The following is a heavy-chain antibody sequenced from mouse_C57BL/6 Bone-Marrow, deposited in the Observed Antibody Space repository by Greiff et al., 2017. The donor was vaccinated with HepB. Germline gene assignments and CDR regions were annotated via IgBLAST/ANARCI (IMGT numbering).Heavy chain of an antibody. J-gene: IGHJ1*03. V-gene: IGHV1-19*01. Sequence: VQLKQSGPVLVKPGASVKMSCKASGYTFTDYYMNWVKQSHGKSLEWIGVINPYNGGTSYNQKFKGKATLTVDKSSSTAYMELNSLTSEDSAVYYCGRNEGYYVAFDGWGTGTTVTVSS. CDR2: INPYNGGT. D-gene: IGHD2-3*01. CDR1: GYTFTDYY. CDR3: GRNEGYYVAFDG.